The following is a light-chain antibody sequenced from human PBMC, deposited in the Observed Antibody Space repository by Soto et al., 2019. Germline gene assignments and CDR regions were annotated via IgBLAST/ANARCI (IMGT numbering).Light chain of an antibody. CDR2: GAS. Sequence: EIVLTQSPGTLSLSPGERATLSCRASQSVGSSFLAWYQQKPGQAPRLLIYGASSRATGNPDRFSGSGSGTDFTLTISTLEPEDFEVYYCQQYGRSPPYTFGQGTNLEI. V-gene: IGKV3-20*01. J-gene: IGKJ2*01. CDR1: QSVGSSF. CDR3: QQYGRSPPYT.